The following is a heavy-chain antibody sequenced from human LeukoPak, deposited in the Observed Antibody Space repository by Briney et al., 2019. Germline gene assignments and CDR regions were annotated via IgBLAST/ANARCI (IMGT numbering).Heavy chain of an antibody. D-gene: IGHD2-15*01. Sequence: SETLSLTCTVSGGSISSGGYYWSWIRQHPGKGLEWIGYIYYSGSTYYNPSLKSRVTISVDTSKNQFSLKLSSVTAADTAVYYCARARGYCSGGSCYPQVHYYYGMDVWGQGTTVTVSS. CDR3: ARARGYCSGGSCYPQVHYYYGMDV. J-gene: IGHJ6*02. CDR2: IYYSGST. CDR1: GGSISSGGYY. V-gene: IGHV4-31*03.